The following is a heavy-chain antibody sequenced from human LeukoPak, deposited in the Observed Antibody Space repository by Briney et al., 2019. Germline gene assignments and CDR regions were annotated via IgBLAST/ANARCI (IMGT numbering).Heavy chain of an antibody. V-gene: IGHV3-30-3*01. Sequence: GGSLRLSCAASGFTFSSYAMHWVRQAPGKGLEWVAVISYDGSNKYYADSVKGRFTISRDNSKNTLYLQMNSLRAEDTALYYCAKADGDYWGQGTLVTVSS. CDR1: GFTFSSYA. CDR2: ISYDGSNK. CDR3: AKADGDY. J-gene: IGHJ4*02.